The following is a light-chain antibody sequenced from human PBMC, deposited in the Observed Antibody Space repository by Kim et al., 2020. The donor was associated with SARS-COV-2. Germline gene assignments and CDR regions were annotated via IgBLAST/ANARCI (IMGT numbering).Light chain of an antibody. CDR1: HGIRKD. V-gene: IGKV1-6*01. Sequence: ATVGDRVTIPGRARHGIRKDLGWYQQKPGQAPNLLIYGASRLQSGVPSRFSGSGSGTDFTLTISSLQPEDFATYYCLQDYNYPFTFGGGTTVDIK. J-gene: IGKJ4*01. CDR3: LQDYNYPFT. CDR2: GAS.